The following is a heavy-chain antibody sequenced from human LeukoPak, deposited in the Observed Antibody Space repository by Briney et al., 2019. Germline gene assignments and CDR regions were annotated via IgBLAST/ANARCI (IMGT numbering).Heavy chain of an antibody. Sequence: GGSLRLSCAASGFTFSSYWMHWVRQAPGKGLVWVSRINSDGSSTSYEDSVKGRFTISRDNAKNTLYLQMNSLRAEDTAVYYCARDRGSGWYYFDYWGQGTLVTVSS. CDR1: GFTFSSYW. CDR3: ARDRGSGWYYFDY. D-gene: IGHD6-19*01. CDR2: INSDGSST. J-gene: IGHJ4*02. V-gene: IGHV3-74*01.